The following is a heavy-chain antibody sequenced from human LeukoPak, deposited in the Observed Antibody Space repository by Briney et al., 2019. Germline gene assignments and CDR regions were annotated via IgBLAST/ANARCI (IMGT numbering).Heavy chain of an antibody. J-gene: IGHJ5*02. CDR3: MRGATDTTRWFDP. V-gene: IGHV3-21*01. Sequence: KPGGSLRLSCAASGFTFNAYSMGWVRQAPGKGLEWVSIISRASESIFYADSVKGRFTISRDNAKHSLYLQMNGLRAEDTAAYYCMRGATDTTRWFDPRGQGTLVTVSS. D-gene: IGHD1-7*01. CDR1: GFTFNAYS. CDR2: ISRASESI.